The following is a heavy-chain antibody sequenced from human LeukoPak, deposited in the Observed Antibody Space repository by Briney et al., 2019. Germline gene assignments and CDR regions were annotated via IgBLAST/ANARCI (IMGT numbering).Heavy chain of an antibody. V-gene: IGHV4-39*07. CDR2: IFYSGDT. D-gene: IGHD6-13*01. CDR1: GGSISSNIYS. J-gene: IGHJ6*03. Sequence: KSSETLSLTCAVSGGSISSNIYSWGWVRQPPGKGLEWIGDIFYSGDTQYNASLKSRVTISADTSENQFSLKLSSVTAADTAVYYCARDRKSSSPLYYYYYMDVWGKGTTVTVSS. CDR3: ARDRKSSSPLYYYYYMDV.